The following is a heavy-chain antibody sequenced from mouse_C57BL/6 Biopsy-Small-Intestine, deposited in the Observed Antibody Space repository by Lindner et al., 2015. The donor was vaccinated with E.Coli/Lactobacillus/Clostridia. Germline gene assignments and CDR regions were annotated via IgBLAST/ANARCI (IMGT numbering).Heavy chain of an antibody. CDR1: GYTFTIFW. Sequence: VQLQESGAELAKPGASVKLSCKASGYTFTIFWMHWIKQRPGQGLEWIGFINPSSGYSEYNQKFKDKATLTADKLSSTAYMQVSSLTYEDSAVYYCARSGAFRSMDYWGQGSSVTVSS. J-gene: IGHJ4*01. V-gene: IGHV1-7*01. CDR3: ARSGAFRSMDY. CDR2: INPSSGYS. D-gene: IGHD3-1*01.